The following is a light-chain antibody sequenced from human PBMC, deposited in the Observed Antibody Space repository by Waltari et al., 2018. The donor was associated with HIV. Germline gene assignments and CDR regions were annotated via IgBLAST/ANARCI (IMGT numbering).Light chain of an antibody. Sequence: QSELTQPPSVSAAPGPRVTISCTGSSPNIGAGYAVHWYQQVPGRAPKVVIYGNSNRPSGVPDRFSGSKSGSSASLVITGLQSEDEADYYCQSYDSNLSGLFGGGTKVTVL. J-gene: IGLJ2*01. CDR2: GNS. CDR3: QSYDSNLSGL. V-gene: IGLV1-40*01. CDR1: SPNIGAGYA.